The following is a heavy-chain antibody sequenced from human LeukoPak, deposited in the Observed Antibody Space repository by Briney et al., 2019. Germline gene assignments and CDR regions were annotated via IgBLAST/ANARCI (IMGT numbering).Heavy chain of an antibody. V-gene: IGHV3-21*01. J-gene: IGHJ5*02. Sequence: PGGSLRLSCAASGFTFSSYGMNWVRQAPGKGLEWVSSISSSSSYIYYADSVKGRFTISRDNAKNSLYPQMNSLRAEDTAVYYCAKLPAASRIEFDPWGQGTLVTVSS. CDR1: GFTFSSYG. CDR3: AKLPAASRIEFDP. D-gene: IGHD6-25*01. CDR2: ISSSSSYI.